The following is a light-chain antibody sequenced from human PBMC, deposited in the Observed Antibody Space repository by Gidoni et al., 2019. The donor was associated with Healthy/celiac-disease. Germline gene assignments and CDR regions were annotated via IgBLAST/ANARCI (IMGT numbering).Light chain of an antibody. Sequence: QSALTQPRPVSGSPGQSVPISCTGTSSDVVCYNDVSWYQQHPGKAPKLMIYDVSKRPSGVPDRFSGSKSCNTASLTISGLQAEDEADYYCCSYAGSYTYWVFGGGTKLTVL. J-gene: IGLJ3*02. V-gene: IGLV2-11*01. CDR1: SSDVVCYND. CDR3: CSYAGSYTYWV. CDR2: DVS.